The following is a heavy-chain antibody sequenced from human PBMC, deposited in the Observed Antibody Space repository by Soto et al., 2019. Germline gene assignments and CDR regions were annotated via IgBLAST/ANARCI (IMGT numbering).Heavy chain of an antibody. D-gene: IGHD5-18*01. CDR2: IYSGGST. V-gene: IGHV3-66*01. CDR3: ARDQGYSHY. CDR1: GFTFSSSW. J-gene: IGHJ4*02. Sequence: SGFTFSSSWMHWVRQAPGKGLVWVSRIYSGGSTYYADSVKGRFTISRDNSKNTLYLQMNSLRAEDTAVYYCARDQGYSHYWGQGTLVTVSS.